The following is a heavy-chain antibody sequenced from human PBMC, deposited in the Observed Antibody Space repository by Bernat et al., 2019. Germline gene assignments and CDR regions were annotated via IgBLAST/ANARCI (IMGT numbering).Heavy chain of an antibody. Sequence: EVQLVESGGGLVQPGGSRRLSCVGSGFSFSSYWMTWVRQPPGKGLEWVASINEDGSEEQYVDSVKGRFTISRDNTKNSLYLKMNSLRVEDTAVFYCAKRPGYQIGMEVWGQGTTVTVSS. CDR3: AKRPGYQIGMEV. J-gene: IGHJ6*02. V-gene: IGHV3-7*01. CDR2: INEDGSEE. CDR1: GFSFSSYW. D-gene: IGHD6-13*01.